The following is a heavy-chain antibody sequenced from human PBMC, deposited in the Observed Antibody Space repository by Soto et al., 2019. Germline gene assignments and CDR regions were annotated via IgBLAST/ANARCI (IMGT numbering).Heavy chain of an antibody. CDR1: GYTFTRSG. J-gene: IGHJ6*02. CDR2: ISTYNGDT. Sequence: GASVKVSCKASGYTFTRSGISWVRQAPGQGLEWMGWISTYNGDTNYAQKLQGRVTMTTDTSTSTAYMELRSLRSDDTAVYYCARRQWLVGGYYYGMDVWGQGTTVTVSS. D-gene: IGHD6-19*01. CDR3: ARRQWLVGGYYYGMDV. V-gene: IGHV1-18*01.